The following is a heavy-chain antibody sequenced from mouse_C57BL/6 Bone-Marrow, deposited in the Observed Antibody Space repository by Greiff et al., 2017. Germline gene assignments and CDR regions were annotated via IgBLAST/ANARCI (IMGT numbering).Heavy chain of an antibody. Sequence: VKLMESGAELVKPGASVKISCKASGYAFSSYWMNWVKQRPGQGLEWIGDIYPTSGRTNYNEKFKSKAILTVDTSSNTAYMQLSSLTSEDSAVFYCARSGPLGRSFDYWGQGTTLTVSS. CDR1: GYAFSSYW. J-gene: IGHJ2*01. CDR3: ARSGPLGRSFDY. CDR2: IYPTSGRT. V-gene: IGHV1-55*01. D-gene: IGHD4-1*01.